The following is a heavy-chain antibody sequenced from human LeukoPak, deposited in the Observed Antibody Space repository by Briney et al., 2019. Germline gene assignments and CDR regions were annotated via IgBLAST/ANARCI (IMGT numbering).Heavy chain of an antibody. V-gene: IGHV3-74*01. Sequence: GGSLRLSCAASGFTFSSYWMFWVRQAPGKGLVWVSRVNSDGTSTNYADSVKGRFTVSRDSAKNTLYLQMNSLRAEDTAVYYCARKDFWSGYFDYWGQGTLVTVSS. CDR2: VNSDGTST. J-gene: IGHJ4*02. CDR3: ARKDFWSGYFDY. D-gene: IGHD3-3*01. CDR1: GFTFSSYW.